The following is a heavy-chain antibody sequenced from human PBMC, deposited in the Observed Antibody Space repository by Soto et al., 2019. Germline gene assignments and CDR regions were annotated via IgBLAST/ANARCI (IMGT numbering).Heavy chain of an antibody. Sequence: QLQLQESGPGLVKPSETLSLTCTVSGGSISSSSYSWGWIRQPPGKGLEWIGSIYYSGSTYDNTCLKSRVTIYVDPSENQFSLKLSSVTAADTAVYYCARHEEAASGWYVSFYLYVWGKGTTVTVSS. CDR3: ARHEEAASGWYVSFYLYV. CDR1: GGSISSSSYS. V-gene: IGHV4-39*01. D-gene: IGHD6-19*01. J-gene: IGHJ6*03. CDR2: IYYSGST.